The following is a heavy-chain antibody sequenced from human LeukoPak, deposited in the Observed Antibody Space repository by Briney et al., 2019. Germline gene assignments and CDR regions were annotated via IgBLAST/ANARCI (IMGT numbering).Heavy chain of an antibody. CDR2: IYPGDSDT. Sequence: GESLKISCKGSGYSFTSYWIGWVRQMPGKGLEWMGIIYPGDSDTRYSPSFQGQVTISADKSISTAYLQWSSLKASDTAMYYCARLSRRWYNPRGFDYWGQGTLVTVSS. D-gene: IGHD1-14*01. J-gene: IGHJ4*02. V-gene: IGHV5-51*01. CDR3: ARLSRRWYNPRGFDY. CDR1: GYSFTSYW.